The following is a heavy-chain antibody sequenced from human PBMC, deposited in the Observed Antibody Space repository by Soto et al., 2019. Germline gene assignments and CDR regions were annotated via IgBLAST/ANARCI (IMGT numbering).Heavy chain of an antibody. V-gene: IGHV1-69*13. CDR3: AREMFYYDSNGYFDY. J-gene: IGHJ4*02. CDR2: IIPIFGTA. Sequence: ASVKVSCKTSGCTFSNYAINWVRQAPGQGLEWMGGIIPIFGTANYAQNFQGRVTITADESTSTAYMELSSLRSEDTAVYYCAREMFYYDSNGYFDYWGQGTLVTVSS. CDR1: GCTFSNYA. D-gene: IGHD3-22*01.